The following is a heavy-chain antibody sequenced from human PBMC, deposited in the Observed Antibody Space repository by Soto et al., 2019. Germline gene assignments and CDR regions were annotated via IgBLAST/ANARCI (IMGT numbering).Heavy chain of an antibody. J-gene: IGHJ4*02. V-gene: IGHV4-59*08. D-gene: IGHD6-19*01. CDR3: ARGTGYTSGWYEFADY. CDR1: GSSSRTYY. Sequence: QVQLQESGPGLVKPSETLSLICTVSGSSSRTYYWTWVRQTPGKGLEWIGYVSDSGTTNYSPSLKSRLTISIDTSKNQFTLKLNSVTAADTAMYYCARGTGYTSGWYEFADYWGQGTLVTVSS. CDR2: VSDSGTT.